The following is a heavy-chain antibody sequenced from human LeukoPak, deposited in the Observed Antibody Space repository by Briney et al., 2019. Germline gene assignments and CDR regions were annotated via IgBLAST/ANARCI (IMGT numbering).Heavy chain of an antibody. D-gene: IGHD3-22*01. CDR3: ASSPYYDSSGYSGD. J-gene: IGHJ4*02. V-gene: IGHV4-59*01. CDR1: GGSISSYY. Sequence: SETLSLTCTVSGGSISSYYWSWIRQPPGKGLEWIGYIYYSGSTNYNPSLKSRVTISVDTSKNQFSLKLSSVTVADTAVYYCASSPYYDSSGYSGDWGQGTLVTVSS. CDR2: IYYSGST.